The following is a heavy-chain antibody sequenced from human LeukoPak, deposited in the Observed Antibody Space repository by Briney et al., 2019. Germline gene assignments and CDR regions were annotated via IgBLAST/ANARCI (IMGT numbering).Heavy chain of an antibody. V-gene: IGHV4-59*06. D-gene: IGHD6-13*01. CDR1: GGSISSYY. CDR3: AGSSSSWSFDP. J-gene: IGHJ5*02. CDR2: IYYSGTT. Sequence: SETLSLTCIVSGGSISSYYWSWIRQHPGKGLEWIGYIYYSGTTYYSPSLKSRVTISLDTSKNQFSLKLSSVTAADTAVYYCAGSSSSWSFDPWGQGTLVTVSS.